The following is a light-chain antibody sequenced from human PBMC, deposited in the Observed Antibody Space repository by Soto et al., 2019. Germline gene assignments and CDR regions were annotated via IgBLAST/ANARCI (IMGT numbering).Light chain of an antibody. V-gene: IGKV3-20*01. CDR2: GAS. J-gene: IGKJ4*01. CDR1: QSISSSY. CDR3: QHYGSSLT. Sequence: EIVLTQSPGTLSLSPGEGATLSCRASQSISSSYLAWYQQRPGQAPRLFIYGASRRGTGIPDRFSGSGSGTDFTLTISRLQPEDSAVYYCQHYGSSLTFGGGTNVEIK.